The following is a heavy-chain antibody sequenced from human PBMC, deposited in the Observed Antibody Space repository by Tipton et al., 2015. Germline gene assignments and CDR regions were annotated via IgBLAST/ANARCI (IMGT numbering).Heavy chain of an antibody. Sequence: LRLSCAVSAYSISSDYYWGWIRHPPGKGLEWIGSISHSGNTYYNPSLKSRVTMSRDTSKNQFSLKLTSVTAADTAVYYCACQDYDSLTRDYQTVDYWGQGTLVTVSS. CDR3: ACQDYDSLTRDYQTVDY. CDR1: AYSISSDYY. J-gene: IGHJ4*02. D-gene: IGHD3-9*01. V-gene: IGHV4-38-2*01. CDR2: ISHSGNT.